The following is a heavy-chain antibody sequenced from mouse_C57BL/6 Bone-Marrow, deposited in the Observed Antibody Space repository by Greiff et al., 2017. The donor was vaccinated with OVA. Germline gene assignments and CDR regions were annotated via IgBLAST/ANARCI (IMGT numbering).Heavy chain of an antibody. CDR1: GYTFTSYN. CDR3: AIEVTYSNYVWFAY. CDR2: IYPGNGDT. J-gene: IGHJ3*01. Sequence: QVQLQQSGAELVRPGASVKMSCKASGYTFTSYNMHWVKQTPRQGLEWIGAIYPGNGDTSSNQKFKGKATLTVDKSSSTAYMQLSSLTSEDSAVYFCAIEVTYSNYVWFAYWGQGTLVTVSA. D-gene: IGHD2-5*01. V-gene: IGHV1-12*01.